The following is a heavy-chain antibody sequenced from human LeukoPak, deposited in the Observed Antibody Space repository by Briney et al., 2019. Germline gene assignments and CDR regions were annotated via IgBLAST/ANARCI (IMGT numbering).Heavy chain of an antibody. D-gene: IGHD2-2*01. CDR1: GYSFTSYW. Sequence: GESLKISCKGSGYSFTSYWIGWVRQMPGQGLEWMGIVSSGDSDATYSPSFQGQVTISADKSIYPAYLQWSSLKASDTAMYYCARRGCSATSCSPYYFDYWGQGTLVTVSS. V-gene: IGHV5-51*01. CDR3: ARRGCSATSCSPYYFDY. J-gene: IGHJ4*02. CDR2: VSSGDSDA.